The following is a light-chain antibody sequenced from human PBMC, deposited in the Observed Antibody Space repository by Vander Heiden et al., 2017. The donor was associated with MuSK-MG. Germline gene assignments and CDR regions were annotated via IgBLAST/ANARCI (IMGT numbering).Light chain of an antibody. CDR1: QSISSW. J-gene: IGKJ1*01. CDR3: QHDNSSPRT. Sequence: DIQMTQSPSTLSASVGDRVTITCRASQSISSWLAWYQQKPGKAPKLLIYKASSLESGVPSRFSGSGSGTEFTLTISSLQPDDFATYYCQHDNSSPRTFGQGTKVEIK. CDR2: KAS. V-gene: IGKV1-5*03.